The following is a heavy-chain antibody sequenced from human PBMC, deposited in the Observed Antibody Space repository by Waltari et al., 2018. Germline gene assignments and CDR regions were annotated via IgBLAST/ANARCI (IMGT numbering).Heavy chain of an antibody. CDR1: GFTFDDYA. CDR2: ISWNSGSI. J-gene: IGHJ6*02. D-gene: IGHD3-16*02. V-gene: IGHV3-9*01. CDR3: AKDRESSRRFSYYYYGMDV. Sequence: EVQLVQSGGGLVQPGGSLRLSCAASGFTFDDYAMPWVRHAPGKGLEWVSGISWNSGSIGYADSVNGRFTISRDNAKNSLYLQMNSLRAEDTALYYCAKDRESSRRFSYYYYGMDVWGQGTTVTVSS.